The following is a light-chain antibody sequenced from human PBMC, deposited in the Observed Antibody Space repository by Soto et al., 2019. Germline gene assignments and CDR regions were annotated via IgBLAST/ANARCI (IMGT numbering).Light chain of an antibody. V-gene: IGKV1-39*01. CDR2: AAS. CDR3: QQSYSLPGT. CDR1: QSISRY. Sequence: DIQMTQSPSSLSASVGDRVTITWGASQSISRYLKWYQQKPGKVPKLLIYAASSLQSGVPSRFSGSGSGTDFTLTISSLQPEDFATYYCQQSYSLPGTFGQGTKVDIK. J-gene: IGKJ1*01.